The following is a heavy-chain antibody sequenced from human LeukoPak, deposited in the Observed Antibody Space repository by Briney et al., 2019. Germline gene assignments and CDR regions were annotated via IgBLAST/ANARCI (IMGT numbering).Heavy chain of an antibody. CDR2: ISNSSSYI. J-gene: IGHJ3*02. Sequence: GGSLRLSCAASGFTFSSYSMNWVRQAPGKGLEWVSSISNSSSYIYYADSVKGRFTISRDNAKNSLYLQMNSLRAEDTAVYYCARVDEDAFDIWGQGTMVTVSS. CDR1: GFTFSSYS. CDR3: ARVDEDAFDI. D-gene: IGHD2-2*03. V-gene: IGHV3-21*01.